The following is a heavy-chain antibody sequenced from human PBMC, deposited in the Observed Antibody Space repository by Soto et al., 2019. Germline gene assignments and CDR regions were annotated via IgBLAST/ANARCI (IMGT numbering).Heavy chain of an antibody. Sequence: QAGGSLRLSCAASGFTFSSYGMHWVRQAPGKGLEWVAVISYDGSNKYYADSVKGRFTISRDNSKNTLYLQMNSLRAEDTAVYYCAKDGEDYAFWSGYYLRPRDYYYGMDVWGQGTTVTVSS. J-gene: IGHJ6*02. CDR3: AKDGEDYAFWSGYYLRPRDYYYGMDV. CDR1: GFTFSSYG. V-gene: IGHV3-30*18. D-gene: IGHD3-3*01. CDR2: ISYDGSNK.